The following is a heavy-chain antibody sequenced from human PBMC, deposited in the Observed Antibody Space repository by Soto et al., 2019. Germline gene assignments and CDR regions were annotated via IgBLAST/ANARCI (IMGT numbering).Heavy chain of an antibody. Sequence: SETLSLTCIVSGGSISSGGYYWSWIRQHSGKGLEWIGYIYYSGSTFYNPSLKSRVTISVDTSKNQFSLKLRSVTVADTAVYYCARLGGSGSGPYWGQGTLGTVSS. D-gene: IGHD3-10*01. CDR2: IYYSGST. J-gene: IGHJ4*02. V-gene: IGHV4-31*03. CDR1: GGSISSGGYY. CDR3: ARLGGSGSGPY.